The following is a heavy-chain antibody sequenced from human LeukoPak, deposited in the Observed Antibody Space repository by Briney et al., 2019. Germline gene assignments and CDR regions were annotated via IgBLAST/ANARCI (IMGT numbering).Heavy chain of an antibody. CDR1: GYTFTSYA. D-gene: IGHD3-9*01. CDR3: ARARRYYDILTGYSSYYFDY. CDR2: INAGNGNT. V-gene: IGHV1-3*01. J-gene: IGHJ4*02. Sequence: ASVKVSCKASGYTFTSYAMHWVRQAPGQRLEWMGWINAGNGNTKYSQKFQGRVTITRDTSASTAYMELSSLRSEDTAVYYCARARRYYDILTGYSSYYFDYWGQGTLVTVSS.